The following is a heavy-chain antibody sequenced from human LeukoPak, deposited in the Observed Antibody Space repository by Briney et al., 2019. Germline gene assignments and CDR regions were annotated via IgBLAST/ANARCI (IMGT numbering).Heavy chain of an antibody. CDR1: GYTFTSYD. Sequence: ASVEVSCKASGYTFTSYDINWMRQAPGQGLEWMGWISTYNANTNYAQKFQGRVAMTTDTSTSTAYMELRSLRFDDTAFYYCARVISSSWYHHDHWGQGTLVTVSS. D-gene: IGHD6-13*01. V-gene: IGHV1-18*01. J-gene: IGHJ4*02. CDR2: ISTYNANT. CDR3: ARVISSSWYHHDH.